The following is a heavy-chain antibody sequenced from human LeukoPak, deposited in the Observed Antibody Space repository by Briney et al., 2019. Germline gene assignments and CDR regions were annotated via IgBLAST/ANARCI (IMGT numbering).Heavy chain of an antibody. J-gene: IGHJ6*02. D-gene: IGHD3-3*01. Sequence: PGGSLRLSCAASGFTFSSYSMNWVRQAPGKGLEWGSSISRSSSYIYYADSVKGRFTISRDNAKNSLYLQMNSLRAEDTAVYYCARRWYDFLSGEESNYYGMDVWGQGTTVTVSS. CDR1: GFTFSSYS. V-gene: IGHV3-21*01. CDR2: ISRSSSYI. CDR3: ARRWYDFLSGEESNYYGMDV.